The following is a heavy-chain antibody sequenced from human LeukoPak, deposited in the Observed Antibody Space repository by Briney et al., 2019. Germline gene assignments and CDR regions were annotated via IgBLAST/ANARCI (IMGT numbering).Heavy chain of an antibody. D-gene: IGHD5-18*01. CDR2: ISSSGSTI. CDR3: TRDGDTGMVGGYYYYMDV. CDR1: GFTFSSYE. Sequence: GGSLRLSCAASGFTFSSYEMNWVRQAPGKGLEWVSYISSSGSTIYYADSVKGRFTISRDNAKNSLYLQMNTLRAEDTAVYYCTRDGDTGMVGGYYYYMDVWGKGTTVTVSS. J-gene: IGHJ6*03. V-gene: IGHV3-48*03.